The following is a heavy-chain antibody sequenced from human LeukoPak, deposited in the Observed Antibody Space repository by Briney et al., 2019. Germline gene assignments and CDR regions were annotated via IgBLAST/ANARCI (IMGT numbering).Heavy chain of an antibody. D-gene: IGHD3-16*01. CDR2: ISTSGSAI. V-gene: IGHV3-48*03. J-gene: IGHJ4*02. Sequence: AGGSLRLSCAASGFTFRTYEMTWVRQAPGKGLEWVSHISTSGSAINYADSVKGRFTISRDNARNSLYLQMNMLRAEDTAVYYCARGGSYFVHWGQGTLVTVSS. CDR3: ARGGSYFVH. CDR1: GFTFRTYE.